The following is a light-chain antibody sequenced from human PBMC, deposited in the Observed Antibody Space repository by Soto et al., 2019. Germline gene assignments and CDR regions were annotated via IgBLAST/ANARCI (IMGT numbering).Light chain of an antibody. Sequence: IQVTQSPSSLSASVGDRVTITCRASQNINNYLNWYQQKPGKAPKLLIYAASSLQSGVPSRFSGSGSGTDFTLTISSLQPEDFATYYCQQSFSTLWTFGQGT. V-gene: IGKV1-39*01. J-gene: IGKJ1*01. CDR2: AAS. CDR1: QNINNY. CDR3: QQSFSTLWT.